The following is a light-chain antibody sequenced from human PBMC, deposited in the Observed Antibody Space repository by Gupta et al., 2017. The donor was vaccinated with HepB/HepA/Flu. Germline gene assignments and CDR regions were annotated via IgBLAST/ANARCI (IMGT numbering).Light chain of an antibody. Sequence: DIMMTQSPLSLPVIPGESASISCRSSQSLLRNGNNFLDWYVQKPGQSPQLLIYLGSNRASGVPDRFSGSESGTXFTLNIXRVEAGDVGIYFCMQGLQSPRTFGXGTLLEI. CDR1: QSLLRNGNNF. CDR3: MQGLQSPRT. CDR2: LGS. J-gene: IGKJ5*01. V-gene: IGKV2-28*01.